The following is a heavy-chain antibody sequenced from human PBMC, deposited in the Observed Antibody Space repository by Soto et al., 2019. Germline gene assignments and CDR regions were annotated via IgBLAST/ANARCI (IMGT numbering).Heavy chain of an antibody. CDR2: INAGNGNP. J-gene: IGHJ4*02. CDR3: ERSWGGCLFGD. V-gene: IGHV1-3*01. CDR1: VCTFPNYS. Sequence: XSVKVSCRGSVCTFPNYSMHLVRQAPGQRLEWMGWINAGNGNPKYSQTLQGRVTITRDTSERTAYIELSSLRSEDTAVSYCERSWGGCLFGDWGQGTLVTVSS. D-gene: IGHD3-16*01.